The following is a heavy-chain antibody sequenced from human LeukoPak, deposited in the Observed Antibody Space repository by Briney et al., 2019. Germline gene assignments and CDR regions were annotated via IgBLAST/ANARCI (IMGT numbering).Heavy chain of an antibody. CDR3: ARDERYDSSGYPFDS. J-gene: IGHJ4*02. V-gene: IGHV1-2*02. CDR2: INPNSGGT. Sequence: ASVKVSCKASGYTLTSYGISWVRQAPGRGLEWMGWINPNSGGTNYAQKFQGRVTMTRDTSISTAYMELSRLRSDDTAVYYCARDERYDSSGYPFDSWGQGTLVTVSS. D-gene: IGHD3-22*01. CDR1: GYTLTSYG.